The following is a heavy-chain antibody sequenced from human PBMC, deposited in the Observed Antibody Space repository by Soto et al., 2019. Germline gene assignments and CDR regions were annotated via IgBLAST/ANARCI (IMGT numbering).Heavy chain of an antibody. V-gene: IGHV3-23*01. CDR2: ISGSGGST. D-gene: IGHD3-10*01. Sequence: GGSLRLSCAASGFTFSSYATSWVRQAPGKGLEWVSAISGSGGSTYYADSVKGRFTISRDNSKNTLYLQMNSLRAEDTAVYYCAKGGFYGSGSYYYFDYWGQGTLVTVSS. J-gene: IGHJ4*02. CDR1: GFTFSSYA. CDR3: AKGGFYGSGSYYYFDY.